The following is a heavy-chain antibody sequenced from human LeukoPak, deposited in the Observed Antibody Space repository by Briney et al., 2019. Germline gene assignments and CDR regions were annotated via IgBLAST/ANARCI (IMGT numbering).Heavy chain of an antibody. D-gene: IGHD2-8*01. CDR3: ASSSMVYAIQGGWFDP. Sequence: GASVKVSCKASGYTFTGYYMHWVRQAPGQGLEWMGWINPNSGGTNYAQKFQGRVTMTRDASISTAYMELSRLRSDDTAVYYCASSSMVYAIQGGWFDPWGQGTLVTVSS. CDR2: INPNSGGT. V-gene: IGHV1-2*02. CDR1: GYTFTGYY. J-gene: IGHJ5*02.